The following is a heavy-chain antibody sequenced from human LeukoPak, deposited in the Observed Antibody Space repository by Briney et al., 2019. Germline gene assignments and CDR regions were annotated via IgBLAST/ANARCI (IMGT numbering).Heavy chain of an antibody. D-gene: IGHD6-13*01. CDR2: INSDGSST. V-gene: IGHV3-74*01. J-gene: IGHJ4*02. Sequence: PGGSLRLSCAASGFTFSNYWMHWVRQVPGKGLVWVSRINSDGSSTSYADSVKGRFTISRDNAMNTLYLQMNSLRAEDTAVYYCASFGGSRWYSSSLTSYYFDYWGQGTLVTVSS. CDR3: ASFGGSRWYSSSLTSYYFDY. CDR1: GFTFSNYW.